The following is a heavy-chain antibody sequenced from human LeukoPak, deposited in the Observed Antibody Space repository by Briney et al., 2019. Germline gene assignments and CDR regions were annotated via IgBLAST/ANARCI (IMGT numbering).Heavy chain of an antibody. J-gene: IGHJ4*02. Sequence: GGSLRLSCAASGFTFSAYAIHWVRQAPGKGLEWVAVISYDGSNNYYADSVKGRFTISRDNFENTLYLQMNSLRADDTSVYYCARDFYGSYLGVFDYWGQGTLVTVSS. CDR3: ARDFYGSYLGVFDY. V-gene: IGHV3-30-3*01. CDR1: GFTFSAYA. CDR2: ISYDGSNN. D-gene: IGHD1-26*01.